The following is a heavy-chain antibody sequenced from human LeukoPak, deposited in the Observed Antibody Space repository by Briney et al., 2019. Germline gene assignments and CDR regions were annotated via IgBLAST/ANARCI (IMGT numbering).Heavy chain of an antibody. D-gene: IGHD3-9*01. CDR2: INTNTGNP. Sequence: ASVKVSCKASGGTFSSYAISWVRQAPGQGLEWMGWINTNTGNPTYAQGFTGRFVFSLDTSVSTAYLQISSLKAEDTAVYYCARDARTLRYFDRLYGAFDIWGQGTMVTVSS. CDR1: GGTFSSYA. V-gene: IGHV7-4-1*02. J-gene: IGHJ3*02. CDR3: ARDARTLRYFDRLYGAFDI.